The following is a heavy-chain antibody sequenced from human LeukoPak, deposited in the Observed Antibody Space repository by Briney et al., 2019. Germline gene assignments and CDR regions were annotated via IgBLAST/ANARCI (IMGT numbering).Heavy chain of an antibody. V-gene: IGHV3-53*01. CDR1: GFTVSSNY. CDR2: IYSSGST. J-gene: IGHJ4*02. Sequence: PGGSLRLSCAASGFTVSSNYMTWVRQAPGKGLEWVSVIYSSGSTYYADSVKGRFTISRDNLKNTVYLQMNFLRAEDTAVYYCTIYDSGNYLDYWGQGTLVTASS. D-gene: IGHD3-10*01. CDR3: TIYDSGNYLDY.